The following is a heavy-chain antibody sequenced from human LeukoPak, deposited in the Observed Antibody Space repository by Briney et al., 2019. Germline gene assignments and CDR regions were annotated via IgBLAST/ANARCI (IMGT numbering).Heavy chain of an antibody. CDR3: ARSSERKDGSYRF. D-gene: IGHD1-26*01. CDR2: IKQDGSET. J-gene: IGHJ4*02. CDR1: GFTFSDYW. V-gene: IGHV3-7*05. Sequence: GGSLRLSCAASGFTFSDYWMSWVRQAPGKGLEWVANIKQDGSETYFVDSVKGRFTISRDNAKNSLSLQMNSLRAEDTAVYYCARSSERKDGSYRFWGQGTLVTVSS.